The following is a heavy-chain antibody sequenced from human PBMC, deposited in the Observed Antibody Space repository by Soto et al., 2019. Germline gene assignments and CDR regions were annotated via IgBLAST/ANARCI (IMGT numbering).Heavy chain of an antibody. CDR1: GFTFSRYD. J-gene: IGHJ3*02. CDR3: VREAIRAPDAFDI. Sequence: EVQLVESGGGLVQPGGSLRLSCATSGFTFSRYDMHWVRQAPGKGLEWVSVIGHTGLIYYAASVKGRFTISREDAKNAFHLQMNSLTAGDTAVYYCVREAIRAPDAFDIWGQGTMVTVSS. D-gene: IGHD3-3*01. CDR2: IGHTGLI. V-gene: IGHV3-13*01.